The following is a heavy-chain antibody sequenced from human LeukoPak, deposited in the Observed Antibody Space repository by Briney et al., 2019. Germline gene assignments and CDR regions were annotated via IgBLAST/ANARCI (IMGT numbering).Heavy chain of an antibody. CDR3: AKDLPSSYSSSWYSS. CDR2: ISGSGGST. V-gene: IGHV3-23*01. D-gene: IGHD6-13*01. J-gene: IGHJ3*01. CDR1: GFPFSTHS. Sequence: PGGSLRLSCAASGFPFSTHSLTWVRQAPGKGLGWVSAISGSGGSTYYADSVKGRFTISRDNSKNTLYLQMNSLRAEDTAVYYCAKDLPSSYSSSWYSSWGQGTMVTVSS.